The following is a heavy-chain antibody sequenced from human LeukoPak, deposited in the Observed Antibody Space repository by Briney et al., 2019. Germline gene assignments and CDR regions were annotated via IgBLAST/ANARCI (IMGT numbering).Heavy chain of an antibody. Sequence: GGSLRPSCSASGFTFSSYAMHWVRQAPGKGLEYVTDISSNGGSTYYADSVKGRFTISRDNSKNTVYLQMSSLRAEDTAVYYCRLGRGGDWGQGTLVTVSS. CDR1: GFTFSSYA. D-gene: IGHD2-15*01. CDR2: ISSNGGST. V-gene: IGHV3-64D*06. CDR3: RLGRGGD. J-gene: IGHJ4*02.